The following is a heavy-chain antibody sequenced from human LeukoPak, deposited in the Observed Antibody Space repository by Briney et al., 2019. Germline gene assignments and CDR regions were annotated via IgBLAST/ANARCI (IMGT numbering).Heavy chain of an antibody. D-gene: IGHD3-9*01. CDR3: ARGGTYYDILTGYYPTGMDV. Sequence: QXLSLTCTVSGGSISSGSYYWSWLRQPAGTGLEWIGRIYTSGSTNYNPSLKSRVTISVYTSKTPFSLKLSSVTAADTAVYYCARGGTYYDILTGYYPTGMDVWGQGTTVTVSS. V-gene: IGHV4-61*02. CDR1: GGSISSGSYY. J-gene: IGHJ6*02. CDR2: IYTSGST.